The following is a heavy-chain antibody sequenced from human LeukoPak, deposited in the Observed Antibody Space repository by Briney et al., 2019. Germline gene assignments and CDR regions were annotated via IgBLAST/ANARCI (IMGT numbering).Heavy chain of an antibody. CDR2: ISYSGST. CDR1: GGSISSGDYY. CDR3: ARVLSGYYPWYFDL. Sequence: SQTLSLTCTVSGGSISSGDYYWSWIRQPPGEGLEWIGYISYSGSTDYNPSLKSRVTISVDTSKNQFSLKLNSVTAADTAVYYCARVLSGYYPWYFDLWGRGTLVTVTS. V-gene: IGHV4-61*08. D-gene: IGHD3-22*01. J-gene: IGHJ2*01.